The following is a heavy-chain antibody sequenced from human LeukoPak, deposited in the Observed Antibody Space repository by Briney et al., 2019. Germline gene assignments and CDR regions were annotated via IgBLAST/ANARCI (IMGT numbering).Heavy chain of an antibody. D-gene: IGHD2-2*01. CDR1: GFTFSSYW. CDR3: ARGGDIVVVPAAPFDY. Sequence: PGGSLRLSCAASGFTFSSYWMSWVRQAPGKGLEWVANIKQDGSEKYYVDSVKGRFTISRDNAKNSLYLQMNSLRAEDTAVYCCARGGDIVVVPAAPFDYWGQGTLVTVSS. J-gene: IGHJ4*02. CDR2: IKQDGSEK. V-gene: IGHV3-7*03.